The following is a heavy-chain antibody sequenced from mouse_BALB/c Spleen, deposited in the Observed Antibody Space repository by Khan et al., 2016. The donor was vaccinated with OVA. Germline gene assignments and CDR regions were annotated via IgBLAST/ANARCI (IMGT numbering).Heavy chain of an antibody. V-gene: IGHV5-6*01. D-gene: IGHD1-1*01. CDR3: ADHLAGSFAY. J-gene: IGHJ3*01. CDR1: GFTFSSYS. CDR2: ISSGGDYT. Sequence: EVQLVESGGDLVKPGGSLKLSCAASGFTFSSYSMSWVRQTPDKRLEWVASISSGGDYTYYPDSVKGRFTISRDNAKNTLYLQLSDLTSEDTAMDYGADHLAGSFAYWGQGTLVTVSA.